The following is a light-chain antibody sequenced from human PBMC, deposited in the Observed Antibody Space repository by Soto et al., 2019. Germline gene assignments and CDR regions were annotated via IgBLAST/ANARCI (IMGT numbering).Light chain of an antibody. CDR3: QRYNSYPFT. CDR1: QSISSW. V-gene: IGKV1-5*03. Sequence: DIPMTQSPSTLSASVGDRVTITCRASQSISSWLAWYQQKPGKAPKLLIYKASTLESGVPSRFSGSGSGTEFTLTISSPQPDDFATYYCQRYNSYPFTFGPGTKVDIK. J-gene: IGKJ3*01. CDR2: KAS.